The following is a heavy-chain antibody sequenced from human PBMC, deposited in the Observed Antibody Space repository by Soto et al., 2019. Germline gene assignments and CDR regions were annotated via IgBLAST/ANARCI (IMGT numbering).Heavy chain of an antibody. V-gene: IGHV2-5*02. J-gene: IGHJ3*02. CDR1: GFSLSTSGVG. D-gene: IGHD3-10*01. CDR3: AHTLYGSGSYYSGVDPFEN. Sequence: QITLKESGPTLVKPTQTLTLTCTFSGFSLSTSGVGVGWIRQPPGKAQEWLALIYWDYDKRYSPALKSRLTIHKYPSKNQVVLTMTNMDPVDTATYYCAHTLYGSGSYYSGVDPFENWGQGTMVTVSS. CDR2: IYWDYDK.